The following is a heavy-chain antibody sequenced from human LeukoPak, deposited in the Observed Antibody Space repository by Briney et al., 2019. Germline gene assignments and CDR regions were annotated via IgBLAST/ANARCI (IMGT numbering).Heavy chain of an antibody. CDR3: ARRHYYNGRAYYFLDY. V-gene: IGHV4-61*01. J-gene: IGHJ4*02. CDR2: ISYSGRT. D-gene: IGHD3-22*01. CDR1: GGSVSSDNYY. Sequence: PSETLSLTCTVSGGSVSSDNYYWTWIRQPPGKGLQWIGYISYSGRTNYNPSLKSRVTISLHTSKNQFSLRLSSLTAADTAVYYCARRHYYNGRAYYFLDYWGQGTLVTVSS.